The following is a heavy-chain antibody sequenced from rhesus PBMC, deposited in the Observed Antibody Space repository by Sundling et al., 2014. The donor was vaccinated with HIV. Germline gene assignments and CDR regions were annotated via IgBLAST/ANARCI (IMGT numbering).Heavy chain of an antibody. CDR3: TRGGGWPHYFFDF. D-gene: IGHD6-31*01. CDR1: GFTFDDYA. V-gene: IGHV3-134*01. CDR2: ISWNSGTI. Sequence: EVQLVESGGGLVQPGGSLRLSCAASGFTFDDYALTWVRQAPGKGLEWVSRISWNSGTIYYADSVKGRFTISRDNAKNSLFLQMDRLRAEDTAVYYCTRGGGWPHYFFDFWGQGVLVTVSS. J-gene: IGHJ4*01.